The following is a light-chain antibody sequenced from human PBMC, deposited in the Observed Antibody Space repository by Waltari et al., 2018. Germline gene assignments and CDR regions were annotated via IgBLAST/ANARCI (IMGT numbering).Light chain of an antibody. V-gene: IGKV3D-20*01. J-gene: IGKJ2*01. Sequence: EIVLTQSPATLSLSPGERATLSCGASLSVSSSYLAWYQQKPCLAPRLLIYDASSRATGIPDRFSGSGSGTDFTLTISRLEPEDFAVYYCQQYGSSPYTFGQGTKLEIK. CDR2: DAS. CDR3: QQYGSSPYT. CDR1: LSVSSSY.